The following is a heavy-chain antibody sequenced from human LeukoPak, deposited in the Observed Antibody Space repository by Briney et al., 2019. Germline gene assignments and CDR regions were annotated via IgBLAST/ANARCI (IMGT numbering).Heavy chain of an antibody. CDR1: GGTFSSYA. CDR3: ARDRAPGGNWGSKRGHAFDI. D-gene: IGHD4-23*01. CDR2: INTNTRNP. V-gene: IGHV7-4-1*02. Sequence: ASVKVSCKASGGTFSSYAISWVRQAPGQGLEWMGWINTNTRNPTYAQGFTGRFVFSLDSSVSTAYLQISSLKAEDTAVYYCARDRAPGGNWGSKRGHAFDIWGQGTMVTVSS. J-gene: IGHJ3*02.